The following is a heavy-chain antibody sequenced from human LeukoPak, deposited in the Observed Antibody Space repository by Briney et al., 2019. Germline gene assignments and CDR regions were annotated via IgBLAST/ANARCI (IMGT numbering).Heavy chain of an antibody. CDR1: GGSINSGSYY. J-gene: IGHJ4*02. CDR3: ASKRVGADVPFDY. V-gene: IGHV4-61*02. D-gene: IGHD1-26*01. CDR2: IYTSGST. Sequence: SEALSLTCTVSGGSINSGSYYWSWIRQPPGKGLEWIGRIYTSGSTNYNPSLKSRVTISVDTSKNQFSLKLSSVTAADTAVYYCASKRVGADVPFDYWGQGTLVTVSS.